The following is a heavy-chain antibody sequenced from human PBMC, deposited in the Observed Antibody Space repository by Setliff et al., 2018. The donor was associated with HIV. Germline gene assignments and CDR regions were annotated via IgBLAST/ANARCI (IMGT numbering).Heavy chain of an antibody. D-gene: IGHD5-12*01. CDR3: ARGGNSRAAWFDS. Sequence: SETLSLTCSASGGSITSGGHYWSWIRHLPGKGLEWIGYIHYTGSNFYNPSLTDRLTLSVDTSDNQFSLKLTSVTAADTAVYYCARGGNSRAAWFDSWGQGTLVTVSS. J-gene: IGHJ5*01. CDR2: IHYTGSN. CDR1: GGSITSGGHY. V-gene: IGHV4-31*02.